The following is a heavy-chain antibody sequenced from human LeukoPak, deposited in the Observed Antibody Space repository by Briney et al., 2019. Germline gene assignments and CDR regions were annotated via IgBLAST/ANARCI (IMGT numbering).Heavy chain of an antibody. V-gene: IGHV4-34*01. J-gene: IGHJ4*02. Sequence: SETLSLTCAVYGGSFSGYYWSWIRQPPGKGLEWIGEINHSGSTNYNPSLKSRVTISVDTSKNQFSLKLSSVTAADTAVYYCARVDTAMVTVYYFDYWGQGTLVTVSS. CDR3: ARVDTAMVTVYYFDY. CDR2: INHSGST. D-gene: IGHD5-18*01. CDR1: GGSFSGYY.